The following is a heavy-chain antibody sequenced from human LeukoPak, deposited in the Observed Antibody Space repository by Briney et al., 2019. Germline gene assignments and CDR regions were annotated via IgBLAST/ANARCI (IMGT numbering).Heavy chain of an antibody. CDR2: ISSSSSYI. CDR3: AKGGYCSSTSCYLVDY. D-gene: IGHD2-2*01. Sequence: GGSLRLSCAASGFTFSSYSMNWVRQAPGKGLEWVSSISSSSSYIYYADSVKGRFTISRDNAKNSLYLQMNSLRAEDTALYYCAKGGYCSSTSCYLVDYWGQGTLVTVSS. V-gene: IGHV3-21*04. J-gene: IGHJ4*02. CDR1: GFTFSSYS.